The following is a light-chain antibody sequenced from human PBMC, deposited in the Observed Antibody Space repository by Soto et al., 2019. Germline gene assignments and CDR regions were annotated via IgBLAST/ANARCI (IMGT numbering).Light chain of an antibody. Sequence: DIQMTQSPSTLSASVGDRVTITCRASQSISTYLNWYQQKPGEAPKLLIYAVSRLQSGVPSRFSGSGSGTDFTLTISCLQSEDFATYYCQQYYSYPNTSGHGTRLEIK. CDR2: AVS. J-gene: IGKJ5*01. V-gene: IGKV1-39*01. CDR3: QQYYSYPNT. CDR1: QSISTY.